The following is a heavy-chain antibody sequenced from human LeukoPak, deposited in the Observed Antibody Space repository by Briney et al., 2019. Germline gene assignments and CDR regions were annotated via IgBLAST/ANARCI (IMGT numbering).Heavy chain of an antibody. J-gene: IGHJ3*02. D-gene: IGHD2-2*01. CDR1: GFTFSSYA. Sequence: GGSLRLSCAASGFTFSSYAMSWVRQASGKGLEWVSAISGSGGSTYYADSVKGRFTISRDNSKNTLYLQMNSLRAEDTAVYYCAKVLVPAPLNDAFDIWGQGTMVTVSS. CDR2: ISGSGGST. CDR3: AKVLVPAPLNDAFDI. V-gene: IGHV3-23*01.